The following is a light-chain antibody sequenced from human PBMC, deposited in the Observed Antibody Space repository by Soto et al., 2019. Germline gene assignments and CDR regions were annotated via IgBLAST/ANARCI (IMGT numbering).Light chain of an antibody. Sequence: EKVMTQSPATLSVSPGEGATLSCSASQSVRSSLAWYQQKPGQAPRLRIYDASTRATGIPARFSGSGSGTDFSLTISSLQPEDFAVYYCQQYNNWPLTFGGGTRVEIK. CDR3: QQYNNWPLT. V-gene: IGKV3-15*01. CDR2: DAS. CDR1: QSVRSS. J-gene: IGKJ4*01.